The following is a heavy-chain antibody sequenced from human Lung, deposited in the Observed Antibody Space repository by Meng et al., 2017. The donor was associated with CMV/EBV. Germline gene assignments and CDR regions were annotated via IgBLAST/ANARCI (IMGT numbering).Heavy chain of an antibody. D-gene: IGHD7-27*01. CDR3: ARRSPNWGLGD. V-gene: IGHV4-34*01. J-gene: IGHJ4*02. CDR1: GGSFSEYD. CDR2: INHSGNT. Sequence: SXTXSLTCAVYGGSFSEYDWSWIRQSPGKGLEWIGAINHSGNTTYNPSLKSRATISIDASKRQFSLKMYSVTAADTAVYYCARRSPNWGLGDWGQGTLVTVSS.